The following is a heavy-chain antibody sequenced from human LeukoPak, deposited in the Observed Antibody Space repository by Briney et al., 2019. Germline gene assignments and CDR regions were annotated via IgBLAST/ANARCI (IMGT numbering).Heavy chain of an antibody. Sequence: PGGSLTLSCAASGFTFSSYAMHWVRQAPGKGLEWVAVISYDGSNKYYADSVKGRFTISRDNSKNTLYLQMNSLRAEDTAVYYCARDIGLGYYGDYVERSLSYWGQGTLVTVSS. CDR3: ARDIGLGYYGDYVERSLSY. CDR2: ISYDGSNK. V-gene: IGHV3-30-3*01. D-gene: IGHD4-17*01. CDR1: GFTFSSYA. J-gene: IGHJ4*02.